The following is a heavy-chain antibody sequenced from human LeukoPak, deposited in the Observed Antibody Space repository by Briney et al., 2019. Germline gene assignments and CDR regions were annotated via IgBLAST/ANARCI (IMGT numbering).Heavy chain of an antibody. CDR1: GGTFSSYA. V-gene: IGHV1-69*05. CDR2: IIPIFGTA. Sequence: SVKVSCKASGGTFSSYAISWVRQAPGQGLEWMGGIIPIFGTANYAQKFQGRVTITTDESTSTAYMELSSLRSEDTAVYYCASDSAANYHYYYMDVWGKGTTVTVSS. D-gene: IGHD2-15*01. CDR3: ASDSAANYHYYYMDV. J-gene: IGHJ6*03.